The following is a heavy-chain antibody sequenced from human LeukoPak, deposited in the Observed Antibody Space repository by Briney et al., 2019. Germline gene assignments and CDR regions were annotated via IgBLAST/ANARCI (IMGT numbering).Heavy chain of an antibody. D-gene: IGHD6-6*01. CDR1: GFTFSNYA. CDR2: IKQDGSEK. J-gene: IGHJ6*03. Sequence: GGSLRLSCAASGFTFSNYAMSWVRQAPGKGLEWVANIKQDGSEKYYVDSVKGRFTISRDNAKNSLHLQMNSLRAEDTAVYYCARDLYSSSYYYYYYMDVWGKGTTVTVSS. V-gene: IGHV3-7*01. CDR3: ARDLYSSSYYYYYYMDV.